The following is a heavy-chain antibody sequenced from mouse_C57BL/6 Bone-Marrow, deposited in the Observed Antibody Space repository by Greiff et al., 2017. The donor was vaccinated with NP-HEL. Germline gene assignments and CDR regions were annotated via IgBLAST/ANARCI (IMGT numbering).Heavy chain of an antibody. CDR1: GYTFTSYW. CDR3: ARKGYYYGSSYRYFDV. D-gene: IGHD1-1*01. V-gene: IGHV1-69*01. CDR2: IDPSDSYT. J-gene: IGHJ1*03. Sequence: VQLQQPGAELVMPGASVKLSCKASGYTFTSYWMHWVKQRPGQGLEWIGEIDPSDSYTNYNQKFKGKSTLTVDKSSSTAYMQLSSLTSEDSAVYYCARKGYYYGSSYRYFDVWGTGTTVTVSS.